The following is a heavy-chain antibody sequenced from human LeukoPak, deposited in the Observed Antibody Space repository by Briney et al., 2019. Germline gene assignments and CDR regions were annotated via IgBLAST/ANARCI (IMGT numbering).Heavy chain of an antibody. D-gene: IGHD3-22*01. V-gene: IGHV3-53*01. J-gene: IGHJ3*02. Sequence: GGSLRLSCAASGFTVSSTHMVWVRQAPGKGLEWVSVTYTGGNSYYAGSVKGRFIISRDISKNTLYLQMNSLRAEDSALYYCARGGRGSAAVVAPRSFDIWGQGTMVTVSS. CDR3: ARGGRGSAAVVAPRSFDI. CDR2: TYTGGNS. CDR1: GFTVSSTH.